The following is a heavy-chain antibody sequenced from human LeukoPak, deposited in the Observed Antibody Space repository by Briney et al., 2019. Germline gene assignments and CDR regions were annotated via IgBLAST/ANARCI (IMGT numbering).Heavy chain of an antibody. CDR1: GDSISTYH. J-gene: IGHJ4*02. D-gene: IGHD5-18*01. CDR3: ARDKQHSYGRYFDH. V-gene: IGHV4-59*01. CDR2: MQSTGNS. Sequence: QVQLQESGPGLVKPSETVSLTCSVSGDSISTYHWNWIRQSPGQGLEWIGYMQSTGNSKYNPSVRSRVTIFVDTSKSQVALILSSVTAADTAVYYCARDKQHSYGRYFDHWGQGALVTVSS.